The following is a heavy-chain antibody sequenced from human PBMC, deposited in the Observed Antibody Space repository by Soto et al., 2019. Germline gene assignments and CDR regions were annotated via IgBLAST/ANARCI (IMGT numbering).Heavy chain of an antibody. Sequence: ASVKVSCKASGGTFSSYAISWVRQAPGQGLEWMGGIIPIFGTANYAQKFQGRVTITADESTSTAYMELSSLRSEDTAVYYCARDITIFGVVTRGWFDPWGQGTLVTVSS. CDR1: GGTFSSYA. D-gene: IGHD3-3*01. V-gene: IGHV1-69*13. CDR2: IIPIFGTA. CDR3: ARDITIFGVVTRGWFDP. J-gene: IGHJ5*02.